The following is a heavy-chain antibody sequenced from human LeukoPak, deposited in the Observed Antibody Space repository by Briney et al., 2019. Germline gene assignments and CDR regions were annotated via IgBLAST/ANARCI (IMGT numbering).Heavy chain of an antibody. V-gene: IGHV3-9*01. D-gene: IGHD3-9*01. CDR3: AKCYDILTGYYPDDAFDI. CDR1: GFTFDDYA. J-gene: IGHJ3*02. CDR2: ISWNSGSI. Sequence: GGSLRLSCAASGFTFDDYAMHWVRQAPGKGLEWVSGISWNSGSIGYADSVKGRFTISRDNAKNSLYLQMNSLRAEDTASYYCAKCYDILTGYYPDDAFDIWGQGTMVTVSS.